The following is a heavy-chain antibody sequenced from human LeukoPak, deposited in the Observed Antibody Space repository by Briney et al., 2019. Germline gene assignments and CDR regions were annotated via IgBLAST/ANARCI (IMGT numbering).Heavy chain of an antibody. CDR1: GFIFSSYE. J-gene: IGHJ4*02. CDR2: ISSSGSTI. D-gene: IGHD6-19*01. Sequence: PGGSLRLSCAASGFIFSSYEMNWVRQAPGKGLEWVSYISSSGSTIYYADSVKGRFTVSRDNAKNSLYLQMNSLRAEDTAVYYCARDTQQWLVALDYWGQGTLVTVSS. CDR3: ARDTQQWLVALDY. V-gene: IGHV3-48*03.